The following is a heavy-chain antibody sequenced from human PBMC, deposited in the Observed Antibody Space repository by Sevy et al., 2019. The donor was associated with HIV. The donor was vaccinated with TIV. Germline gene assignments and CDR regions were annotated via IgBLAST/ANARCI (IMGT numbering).Heavy chain of an antibody. CDR2: IIPIFATV. CDR1: GGTFRQFP. Sequence: ASVKVSCKASGGTFRQFPISWVRQAPGQGLEWMGGIIPIFATVNYAQKFQGRVTITADESTSTGYMELSSLRSEDTAVYYCVRGDKALDRPKFPNNYHYDLDVWGPGTTVTVSS. CDR3: VRGDKALDRPKFPNNYHYDLDV. D-gene: IGHD5-18*01. J-gene: IGHJ6*02. V-gene: IGHV1-69*13.